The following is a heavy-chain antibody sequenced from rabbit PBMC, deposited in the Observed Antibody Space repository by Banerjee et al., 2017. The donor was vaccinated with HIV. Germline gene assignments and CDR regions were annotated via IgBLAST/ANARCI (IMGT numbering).Heavy chain of an antibody. D-gene: IGHD1-1*01. J-gene: IGHJ3*01. CDR1: GIDFSSSYY. CDR2: IYAGSSGST. Sequence: QSLEESGGDLVKPGASLTLTCTASGIDFSSSYYMCWVRQAPGKGLEWIACIYAGSSGSTYYASWAKGRFTISKTSSTTVTLQMTSLTAADTATYFCARDTYGSSKGYYKDLWGQGTLVTVS. V-gene: IGHV1S40*01. CDR3: ARDTYGSSKGYYKDL.